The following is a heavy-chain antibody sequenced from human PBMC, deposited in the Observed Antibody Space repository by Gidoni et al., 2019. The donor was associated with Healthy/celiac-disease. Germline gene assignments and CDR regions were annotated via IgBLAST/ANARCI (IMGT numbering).Heavy chain of an antibody. V-gene: IGHV1-2*02. CDR3: AREGLDMTTSLVY. J-gene: IGHJ4*02. D-gene: IGHD4-17*01. Sequence: GLEWMGWINPNSGGTNYAQKFQGRVTMTRDTSISTAYMELSRLRSDDTAVDCCAREGLDMTTSLVYWGQGTLVTVSS. CDR2: INPNSGGT.